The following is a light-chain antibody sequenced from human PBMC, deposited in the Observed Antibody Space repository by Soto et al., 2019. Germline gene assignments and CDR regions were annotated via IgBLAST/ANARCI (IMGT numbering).Light chain of an antibody. Sequence: QSVLTQPPSVSGAPGQRVTISCTGSSSNIGAGYDVHWYQQLPGTAPKLLVYGNNNRPSGVPDRFSGSKSDTSASLGITGLQAEDEADYSCQSYDFSRSGYVFGTGTKLTVL. CDR2: GNN. CDR3: QSYDFSRSGYV. J-gene: IGLJ1*01. V-gene: IGLV1-40*01. CDR1: SSNIGAGYD.